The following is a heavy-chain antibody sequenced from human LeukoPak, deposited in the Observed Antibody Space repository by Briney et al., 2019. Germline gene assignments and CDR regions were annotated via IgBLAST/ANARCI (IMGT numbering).Heavy chain of an antibody. V-gene: IGHV3-30*01. CDR3: ARDPNYYDSSGYGY. D-gene: IGHD3-22*01. J-gene: IGHJ4*02. Sequence: GRSLRLSCAASGFTFSSYAMHWVRQAPGKGLERVAVISYDGSNKYYADSVKGRFTISRDNSKNTLYLQMNSLRAEDTAVYYCARDPNYYDSSGYGYWGQGTLVTVSS. CDR1: GFTFSSYA. CDR2: ISYDGSNK.